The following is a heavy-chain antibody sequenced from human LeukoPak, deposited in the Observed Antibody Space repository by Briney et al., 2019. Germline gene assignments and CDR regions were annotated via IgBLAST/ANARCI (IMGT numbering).Heavy chain of an antibody. CDR1: GFTFSSYG. V-gene: IGHV3-30*02. Sequence: GGSLRLSCAASGFTFSSYGMHWVRQAPGKGLEWVAFIRYDGSNKYYADSVKGRFTISRDNSKNSLYLQMNSLRAEDTALYYCASSFPHITGTITDAFDIWGQGTMVTVSS. CDR3: ASSFPHITGTITDAFDI. D-gene: IGHD1-20*01. CDR2: IRYDGSNK. J-gene: IGHJ3*02.